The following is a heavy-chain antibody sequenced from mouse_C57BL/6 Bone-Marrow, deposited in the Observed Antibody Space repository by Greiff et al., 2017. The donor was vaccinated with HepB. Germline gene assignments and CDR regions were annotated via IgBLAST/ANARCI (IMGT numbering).Heavy chain of an antibody. CDR2: IYPRSGNT. Sequence: VQLQQSGAELARPGASVKLSCKASGYTFTSYGISWVKQRTGQGLEWIGEIYPRSGNTYYNEKFKGKATLTADKSSSTAYMELRRLTSEDSAVYFCARGYGSSSPYYFDYWGQGTTLTVST. J-gene: IGHJ2*01. CDR3: ARGYGSSSPYYFDY. D-gene: IGHD1-1*01. CDR1: GYTFTSYG. V-gene: IGHV1-81*01.